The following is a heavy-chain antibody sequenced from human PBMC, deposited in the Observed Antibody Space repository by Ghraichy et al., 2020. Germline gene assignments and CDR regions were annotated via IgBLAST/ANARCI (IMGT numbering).Heavy chain of an antibody. J-gene: IGHJ4*01. Sequence: GSLRLSCAVSGVSISSSSWWTWLHQPPGERLRWIGEVHHSRSTNYNPSLENRLTISIETSKNLFSLNLISVTAADTAIYYCARAVVTRGDLRFWGHGSLVTVSS. V-gene: IGHV4-4*02. D-gene: IGHD2-21*02. CDR2: VHHSRST. CDR1: GVSISSSSW. CDR3: ARAVVTRGDLRF.